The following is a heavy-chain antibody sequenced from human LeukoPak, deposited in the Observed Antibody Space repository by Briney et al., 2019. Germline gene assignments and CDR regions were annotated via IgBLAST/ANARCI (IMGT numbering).Heavy chain of an antibody. CDR1: GYSFTSYW. Sequence: GESLKISCKGSGYSFTSYWIGWVRQMPGKGLEWMGIIYPGDSDTRYSPSFQGQVTISADKSISTAYLQWSSLKASDTAMYYCARQSLSGYYWGAPRSDAFDIWGQGTMVTVSS. CDR3: ARQSLSGYYWGAPRSDAFDI. V-gene: IGHV5-51*01. CDR2: IYPGDSDT. J-gene: IGHJ3*02. D-gene: IGHD3-22*01.